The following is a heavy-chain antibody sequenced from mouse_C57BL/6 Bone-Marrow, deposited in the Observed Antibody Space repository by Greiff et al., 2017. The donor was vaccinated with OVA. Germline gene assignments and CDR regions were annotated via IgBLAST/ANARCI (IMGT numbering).Heavy chain of an antibody. CDR2: ISNGGGST. Sequence: EVQGVESGGGLVQPGGSLKLSCAASGFTFSDYYMYWVRQTPEKRLEWVAYISNGGGSTYYPDTVKGRFTISRDNAKNTLYLQMSRLKSEDTAMYYCARHFYDYPFAYWGQGTLVTVSA. CDR1: GFTFSDYY. D-gene: IGHD2-4*01. CDR3: ARHFYDYPFAY. J-gene: IGHJ3*01. V-gene: IGHV5-12*01.